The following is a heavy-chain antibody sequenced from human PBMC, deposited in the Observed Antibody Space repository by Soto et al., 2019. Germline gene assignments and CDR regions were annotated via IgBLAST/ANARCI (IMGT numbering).Heavy chain of an antibody. D-gene: IGHD3-3*01. V-gene: IGHV4-34*02. CDR1: GGSVNGYY. CDR2: INHTGGT. CDR3: ATRITVFGLLIPPFDP. J-gene: IGHJ5*02. Sequence: QVHLQQWGAGLLKPSETLSLTCAVYGGSVNGYYWNWIRQPPGKGLEWIGEINHTGGTHYNPSLKSRVGVSVDTSKDQSSLRLSSVTAADTAIYYCATRITVFGLLIPPFDPWGQGTQVTVSS.